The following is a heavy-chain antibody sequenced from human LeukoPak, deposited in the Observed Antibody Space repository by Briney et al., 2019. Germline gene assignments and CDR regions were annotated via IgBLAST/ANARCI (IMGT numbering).Heavy chain of an antibody. D-gene: IGHD2-2*02. V-gene: IGHV1-69*04. Sequence: GASVKVSCKASGGTFSSYAIRWVRQAPGQGLEWMGRIIPILGIANYAQKFQGRVTITADKSTSTAYMELSSLRSEDTAVYYCARDIVEYCSCTSCYMPWGQGTLVTVSS. J-gene: IGHJ5*02. CDR2: IIPILGIA. CDR3: ARDIVEYCSCTSCYMP. CDR1: GGTFSSYA.